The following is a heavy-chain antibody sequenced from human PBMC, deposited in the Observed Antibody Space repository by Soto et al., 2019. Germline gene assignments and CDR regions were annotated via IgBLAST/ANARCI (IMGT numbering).Heavy chain of an antibody. CDR1: GFTFSIYA. J-gene: IGHJ6*02. D-gene: IGHD1-26*01. V-gene: IGHV3-64*01. Sequence: EVQLVESGGGLVQPGGSLRLSCAASGFTFSIYAMHWVRQAPGKGLEYVSAISSNGVSTYYANSVKGRVTISRDNSKNTLYLQMGSLRAEDMAVYYCARRQQGELYAMDAWGQGTTVTVSS. CDR2: ISSNGVST. CDR3: ARRQQGELYAMDA.